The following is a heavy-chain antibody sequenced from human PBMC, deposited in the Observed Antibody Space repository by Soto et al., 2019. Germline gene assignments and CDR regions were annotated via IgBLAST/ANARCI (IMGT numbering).Heavy chain of an antibody. CDR2: IYYSGST. CDR1: GGSISSYY. J-gene: IGHJ5*02. D-gene: IGHD3-10*01. V-gene: IGHV4-59*08. CDR3: AIHSESYYRMYNWFDP. Sequence: SETLSLTCTVSGGSISSYYWSWIRQPPGKGLEWIGYIYYSGSTNYNPSLKSRVTISVDTSKNQFSLKLSSVTAADTAVYYCAIHSESYYRMYNWFDPWGQGTPVTVSS.